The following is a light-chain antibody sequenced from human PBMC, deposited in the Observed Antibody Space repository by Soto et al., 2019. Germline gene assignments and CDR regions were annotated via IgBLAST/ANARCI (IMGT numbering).Light chain of an antibody. J-gene: IGLJ1*01. CDR1: SSDVGGYNY. Sequence: QSALTQPASVSGSPGQSITISCTGTSSDVGGYNYVSWYQQHPGKAPKLMIYEVSNRPSGVSNRFSGSKSGNTASLTISGLQAEDEADYYCSSYTTSSTVVFGTGNKLTVL. CDR3: SSYTTSSTVV. V-gene: IGLV2-14*01. CDR2: EVS.